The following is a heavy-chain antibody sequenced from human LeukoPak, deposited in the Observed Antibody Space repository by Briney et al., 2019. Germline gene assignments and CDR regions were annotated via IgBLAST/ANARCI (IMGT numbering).Heavy chain of an antibody. Sequence: GGSLGLSCAASGFTFSNAWMNWVRQAPGKGLEWVGRIKSKTDGGTTDYAAPVKGRFTISRDDSKNTLYLQMNSPKNEDTAVYYCTTAWYYYDSSGYYYGVYWGQGTLVTVSS. V-gene: IGHV3-15*07. CDR2: IKSKTDGGTT. D-gene: IGHD3-22*01. CDR3: TTAWYYYDSSGYYYGVY. CDR1: GFTFSNAW. J-gene: IGHJ4*02.